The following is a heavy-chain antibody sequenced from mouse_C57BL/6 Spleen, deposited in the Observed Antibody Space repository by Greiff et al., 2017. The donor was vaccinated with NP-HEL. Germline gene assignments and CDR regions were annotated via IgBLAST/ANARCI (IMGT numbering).Heavy chain of an antibody. J-gene: IGHJ2*01. D-gene: IGHD1-1*01. CDR2: IYPGDGDS. Sequence: QVQLQQSGPELVKPGASVKISCKASGYAFSSSWMNWVKQRPGKGLEWIGRIYPGDGDSNYNGKFKGKATLTADKSSSTAYMQLSSLTSEDSAVYFCARFTTVGWGQGTTLTVSS. CDR3: ARFTTVG. CDR1: GYAFSSSW. V-gene: IGHV1-82*01.